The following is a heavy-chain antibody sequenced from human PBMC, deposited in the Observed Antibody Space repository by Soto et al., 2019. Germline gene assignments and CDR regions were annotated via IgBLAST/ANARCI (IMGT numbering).Heavy chain of an antibody. Sequence: QVQLVQSGTEVKKPGASVKISCKASGYTFTGYYIYWVRQAPGQGLEFMGAINSGGGNTDYAQKFQGRVTITADESTSTAYMELSSLRSEDTAVYYCARDSYGDYLDYWGQGTLVTVSS. V-gene: IGHV1-46*01. CDR2: INSGGGNT. J-gene: IGHJ4*02. CDR3: ARDSYGDYLDY. CDR1: GYTFTGYY. D-gene: IGHD4-17*01.